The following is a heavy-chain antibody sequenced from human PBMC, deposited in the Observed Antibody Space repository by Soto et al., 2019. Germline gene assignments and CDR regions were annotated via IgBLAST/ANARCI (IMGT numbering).Heavy chain of an antibody. Sequence: EVQLVESGGGLVQPGGSLRLSCAVSGFTYGAYEMNWVRQAPGKCLEWVSYISSSGSIRYYADSVQGRFTISRDNANNSLYLQMNSLRAEDTAVYYCARDLRTLDRGVTYGMDVGGQGTTVTVSS. CDR3: ARDLRTLDRGVTYGMDV. CDR1: GFTYGAYE. V-gene: IGHV3-48*03. D-gene: IGHD3-10*01. J-gene: IGHJ6*02. CDR2: ISSSGSIR.